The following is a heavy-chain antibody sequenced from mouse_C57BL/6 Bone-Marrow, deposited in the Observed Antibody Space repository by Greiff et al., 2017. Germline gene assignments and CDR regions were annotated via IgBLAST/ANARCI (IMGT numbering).Heavy chain of an antibody. CDR3: ASWDYGYCAMDY. J-gene: IGHJ4*01. D-gene: IGHD2-4*01. CDR1: GYTFTSYG. CDR2: IYPRSGNT. V-gene: IGHV1-81*01. Sequence: QVQLKESGAELARPGASVKLSCKASGYTFTSYGISWVKQRTGQGLEWIGEIYPRSGNTYYNEKFKGKATLTADKSSSTAYMELRSLTSEDSAVYFCASWDYGYCAMDYWGQGTSVTVSS.